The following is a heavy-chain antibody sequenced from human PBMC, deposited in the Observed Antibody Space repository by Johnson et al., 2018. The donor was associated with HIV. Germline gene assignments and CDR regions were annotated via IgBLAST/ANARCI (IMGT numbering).Heavy chain of an antibody. CDR3: ARDRRITSFGSGRAVQSNDAVDI. Sequence: QVQLVESGGGVVQPGRSLRLSCAASGFTFSSYAMHWVRQAPGKGLEWVAVISYDGSNKYYADSVKGRFTISRDNSKNTLYLQMNSLRAEDTAVYYCARDRRITSFGSGRAVQSNDAVDIWGQGTMVTVSS. D-gene: IGHD3-3*01. CDR1: GFTFSSYA. J-gene: IGHJ3*02. CDR2: ISYDGSNK. V-gene: IGHV3-30*04.